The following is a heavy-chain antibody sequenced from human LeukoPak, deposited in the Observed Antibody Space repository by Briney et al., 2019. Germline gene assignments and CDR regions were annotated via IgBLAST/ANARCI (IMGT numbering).Heavy chain of an antibody. CDR3: AREPSSPGVAFDI. Sequence: SQTLSLTCTVSDASVNSGNYYWTWIRQPAGKRLEWIGRIYTSGSTNYNPSLKSRVTISVDTSKNQFSLKLSSVTAADTAVYYCAREPSSPGVAFDIWGQGTMVTVSS. D-gene: IGHD2-2*01. CDR1: DASVNSGNYY. V-gene: IGHV4-61*02. J-gene: IGHJ3*02. CDR2: IYTSGST.